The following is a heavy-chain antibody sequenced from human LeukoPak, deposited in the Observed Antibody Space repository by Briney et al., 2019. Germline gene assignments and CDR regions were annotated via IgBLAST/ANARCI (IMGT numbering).Heavy chain of an antibody. J-gene: IGHJ4*02. Sequence: SETLSLTCTVSGGSGSSYFWSWVRQSPEKGPEWIGYIYNSGNTNYNPSLKSRVTISRDMSRNQFSLKVRSVTPADTAVYYCARVSGSGWYYFDHWGQGALVTVSS. CDR1: GGSGSSYF. D-gene: IGHD6-19*01. CDR2: IYNSGNT. CDR3: ARVSGSGWYYFDH. V-gene: IGHV4-59*02.